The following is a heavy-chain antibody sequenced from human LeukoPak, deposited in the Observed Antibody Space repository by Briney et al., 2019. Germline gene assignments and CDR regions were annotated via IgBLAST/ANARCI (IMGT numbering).Heavy chain of an antibody. J-gene: IGHJ4*02. CDR1: GGTFSSYA. V-gene: IGHV3-30-3*02. CDR3: AKEPLYSSGLFDY. Sequence: SCKASGGTFSSYAMHWVRQAPGKGLEWVAVISYDGSNKYYADSVKGRFTISRDNSKNTLYLQMNSLRAEDTAVYYCAKEPLYSSGLFDYWGQGTLVTVSS. CDR2: ISYDGSNK. D-gene: IGHD6-19*01.